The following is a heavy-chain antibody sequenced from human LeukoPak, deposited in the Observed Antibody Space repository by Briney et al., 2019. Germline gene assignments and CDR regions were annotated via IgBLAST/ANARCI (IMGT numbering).Heavy chain of an antibody. CDR1: GGSISSYY. D-gene: IGHD1-26*01. J-gene: IGHJ4*02. CDR2: IYYSGTT. CDR3: ARSSGAYRSFDY. Sequence: SETLSLTCTVSGGSISSYYWGWIRQPPGKGLEWIGYIYYSGTTDYNPSLKSRATISVDTSNNQFSLKVSSVTAADTAVYYCARSSGAYRSFDYWGQGTLVPVSS. V-gene: IGHV4-59*01.